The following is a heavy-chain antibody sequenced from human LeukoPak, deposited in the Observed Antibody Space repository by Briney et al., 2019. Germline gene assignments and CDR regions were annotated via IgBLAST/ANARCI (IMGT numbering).Heavy chain of an antibody. CDR3: AREWLDCSGGSCPTHGYFDY. V-gene: IGHV4-39*07. Sequence: SETLSLTCTVSGGSISSSSYYWGWIRQPPGKGLEWIGSIYYSGSTYYNPSLKSRVTISVDTSKNQFSLKLSSVTAADTAVYYCAREWLDCSGGSCPTHGYFDYWGQGTLVTVSS. D-gene: IGHD2-15*01. CDR2: IYYSGST. J-gene: IGHJ4*02. CDR1: GGSISSSSYY.